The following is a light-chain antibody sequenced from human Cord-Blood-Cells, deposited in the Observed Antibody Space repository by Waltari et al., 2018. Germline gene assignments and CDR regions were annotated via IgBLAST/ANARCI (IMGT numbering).Light chain of an antibody. V-gene: IGLV1-40*01. CDR3: QSYDSSLSGYV. CDR2: GNS. CDR1: SPNIGAGYD. Sequence: QSVLTQPPSVSGAPGQRVNIPCTGSSPNIGAGYDVHWYQQLPGTAPKLLIYGNSNRPSGVPDRFSGSKSGTSASLAITGLQAEDEADYYCQSYDSSLSGYVFGTGTKVTVL. J-gene: IGLJ1*01.